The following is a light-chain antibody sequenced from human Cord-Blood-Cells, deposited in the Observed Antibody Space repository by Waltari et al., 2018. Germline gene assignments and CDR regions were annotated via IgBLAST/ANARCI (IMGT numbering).Light chain of an antibody. CDR2: EGS. J-gene: IGLJ3*02. V-gene: IGLV2-23*01. CDR3: CSYAGSSTWV. Sequence: QSALTQPASVSGSPGQSLTISCPGTSSAVGSYILVSWYQQHPGKAPKLMIYEGSKRPSGFSNRFSGSKSGNTASLTISGLQAEDDADYYCCSYAGSSTWVFGGGTKLTVL. CDR1: SSAVGSYIL.